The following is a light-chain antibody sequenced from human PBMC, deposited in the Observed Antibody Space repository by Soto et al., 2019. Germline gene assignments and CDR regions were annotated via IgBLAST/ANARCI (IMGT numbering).Light chain of an antibody. Sequence: QSALTQSASVSGSPGQSITISCTGTSSDVGAYNYVSWYQQHPGKAPKLIIYDVSNRPSGVSNRFSGSKSGNTASLTISALQAGDEADYYCSSFTSSSTRVFGTGTKVTVL. V-gene: IGLV2-14*01. J-gene: IGLJ1*01. CDR2: DVS. CDR1: SSDVGAYNY. CDR3: SSFTSSSTRV.